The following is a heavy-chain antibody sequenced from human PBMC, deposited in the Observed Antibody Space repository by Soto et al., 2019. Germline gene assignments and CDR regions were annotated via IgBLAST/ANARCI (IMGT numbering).Heavy chain of an antibody. Sequence: SETLSLTCTVSGGSISSGGYHWSWIRQHPGKGLEWIGYIYYSGSTYYNPSLKSRVTISVDTSKNQFSLKLSSVTAADTAVYYCARVETYYDILTGYTDYDYYGMDVWGQGTTVTVSS. CDR1: GGSISSGGYH. D-gene: IGHD3-9*01. J-gene: IGHJ6*02. V-gene: IGHV4-31*03. CDR2: IYYSGST. CDR3: ARVETYYDILTGYTDYDYYGMDV.